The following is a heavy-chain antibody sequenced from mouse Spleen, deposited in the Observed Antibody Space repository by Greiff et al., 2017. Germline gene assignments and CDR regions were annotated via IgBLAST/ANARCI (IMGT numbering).Heavy chain of an antibody. CDR1: GYTFTDYY. J-gene: IGHJ4*01. CDR3: ARRATYAMDY. Sequence: VQLQQSGAELARPGASVKLSCKASGYTFTDYYINWVKQRTGQGLEWIGEIYPGSGNTYYNEKFKGKAILTADKSSSTAYMQLSSLTSEDSAVYFCARRATYAMDYWGQGTSVTVSS. V-gene: IGHV1-77*01. D-gene: IGHD6-1*01. CDR2: IYPGSGNT.